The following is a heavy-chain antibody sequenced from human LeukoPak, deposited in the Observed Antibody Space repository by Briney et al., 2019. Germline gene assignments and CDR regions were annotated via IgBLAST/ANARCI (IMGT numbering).Heavy chain of an antibody. CDR3: ARAEAGSGYYSDY. Sequence: GGSLRLSCAASGFTFSSYSMNWVRQAPGKGLEWVSYISGSSFTIYYADSVKGRFTISRDNAKNSLYLQMNSLRDEDTAVYYCARAEAGSGYYSDYWGQGTLVTVSS. J-gene: IGHJ4*02. D-gene: IGHD3-22*01. CDR1: GFTFSSYS. V-gene: IGHV3-48*02. CDR2: ISGSSFTI.